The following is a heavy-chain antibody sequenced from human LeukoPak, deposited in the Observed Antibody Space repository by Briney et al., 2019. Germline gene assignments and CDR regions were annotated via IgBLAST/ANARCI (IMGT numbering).Heavy chain of an antibody. V-gene: IGHV3-23*01. J-gene: IGHJ6*03. CDR2: ISGSGDNT. Sequence: GGSLRLSCAASGFTFSSHGMSWVRQAPGKGLEWVSTISGSGDNTYYADSVKGRFTISRDNSKNTLYLQMNSLRAEDTAVYYCARERCSSGSYCVNYYYYYMDVWGKGTTVTVSS. CDR3: ARERCSSGSYCVNYYYYYMDV. D-gene: IGHD1-26*01. CDR1: GFTFSSHG.